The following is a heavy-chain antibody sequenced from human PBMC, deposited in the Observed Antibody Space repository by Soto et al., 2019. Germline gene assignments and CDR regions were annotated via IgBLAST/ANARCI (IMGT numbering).Heavy chain of an antibody. J-gene: IGHJ4*02. CDR1: GFTVTDYE. D-gene: IGHD6-13*01. CDR2: ISSSGATI. CDR3: VRDIMRASAAASLDY. V-gene: IGHV3-48*03. Sequence: GGSLRLSCAASGFTVTDYEMNWVRQAPGKGLEFVSKISSSGATINYADSVKGRFAVSRDNAKNSLFLQMNSLRAEDTAVYFCVRDIMRASAAASLDYWGQGTQVTVSS.